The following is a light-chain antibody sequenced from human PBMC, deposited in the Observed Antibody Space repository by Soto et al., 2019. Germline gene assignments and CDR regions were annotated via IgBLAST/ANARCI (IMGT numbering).Light chain of an antibody. J-gene: IGKJ5*01. CDR1: QSVSSCY. V-gene: IGKV3-20*01. CDR3: QQYGSSLFT. Sequence: EIVLTQSPGTLSLSPGERATLSCRASQSVSSCYLAWSQQTPGQAPRRLIYGPSSMATGIPDRCSGSGSWTDYTLTISSLEPEDFAVYYWQQYGSSLFTFGQGTRLEIK. CDR2: GPS.